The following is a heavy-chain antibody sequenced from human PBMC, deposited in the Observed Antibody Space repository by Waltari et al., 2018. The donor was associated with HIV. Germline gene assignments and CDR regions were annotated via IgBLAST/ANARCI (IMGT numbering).Heavy chain of an antibody. D-gene: IGHD3-10*02. CDR1: GFSVSRYW. V-gene: IGHV3-74*01. Sequence: EVQLVQSGGGLVQPGGSRRLSCAASGFSVSRYWMHWVRQIPGQGLVWVSRINPDGNTINYADSVRGRFTISRDYAKNTRYLQMNSLRDEDTAMYYCVKDMFGEYDYWGQGTLVTVSS. CDR3: VKDMFGEYDY. J-gene: IGHJ4*02. CDR2: INPDGNTI.